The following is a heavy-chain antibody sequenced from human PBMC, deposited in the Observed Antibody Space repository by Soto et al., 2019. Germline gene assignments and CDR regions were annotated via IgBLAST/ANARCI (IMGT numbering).Heavy chain of an antibody. D-gene: IGHD5-12*01. CDR1: GFTFSDFS. J-gene: IGHJ4*02. Sequence: GGSLRLSCAASGFTFSDFSMNWVRQAPGKGLEWIAYISSRSRAIYYADSVKGRTTISRDNTKNTLYLQMNSLRAEDTAVYYCARDRIVATTTYQLLLFPGFDYWGQGTLVTVSS. CDR2: ISSRSRAI. V-gene: IGHV3-48*01. CDR3: ARDRIVATTTYQLLLFPGFDY.